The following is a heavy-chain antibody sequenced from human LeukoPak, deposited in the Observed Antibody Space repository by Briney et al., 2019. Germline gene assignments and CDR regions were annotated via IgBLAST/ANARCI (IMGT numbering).Heavy chain of an antibody. V-gene: IGHV3-30*04. Sequence: GGSLRLSCAASGFTFSSYAMHWVRQAPGKGLEWVAVISYDGSNKYYTDSVKGRFTISRDNSKNTLYLQMNSLRADDTAVYYCAKVRWDNSGWYYLDNWGQGALVTVSS. CDR2: ISYDGSNK. D-gene: IGHD6-19*01. J-gene: IGHJ4*02. CDR1: GFTFSSYA. CDR3: AKVRWDNSGWYYLDN.